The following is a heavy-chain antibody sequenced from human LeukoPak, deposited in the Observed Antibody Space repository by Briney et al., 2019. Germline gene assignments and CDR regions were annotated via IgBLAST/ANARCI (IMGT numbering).Heavy chain of an antibody. CDR2: IYYSGST. CDR3: ARQIYYYDSSGYYYPDY. V-gene: IGHV4-34*01. Sequence: SETLSLTCAVYGGSFSGYYWSWIRQPPGKGLEWIGSIYYSGSTYYNPSLKSRVTISVDTSKNQFSLKLSSVTAADTAVYYCARQIYYYDSSGYYYPDYWGQGTLVTVSS. CDR1: GGSFSGYY. J-gene: IGHJ4*02. D-gene: IGHD3-22*01.